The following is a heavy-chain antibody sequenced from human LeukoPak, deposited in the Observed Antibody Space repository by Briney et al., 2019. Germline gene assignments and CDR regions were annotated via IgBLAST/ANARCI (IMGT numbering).Heavy chain of an antibody. V-gene: IGHV3-48*01. CDR2: ISSFSSTI. J-gene: IGHJ4*02. CDR1: GFTFSSYS. D-gene: IGHD2/OR15-2a*01. CDR3: VATLSADFDY. Sequence: GGSLRLSCAASGFTFSSYSMNWVRQAPGKGLEWVSYISSFSSTIYYADSVKGRFTISRDNAKNSLYLQMNSLRAEDTAVYYCVATLSADFDYWGQGTLVTVSS.